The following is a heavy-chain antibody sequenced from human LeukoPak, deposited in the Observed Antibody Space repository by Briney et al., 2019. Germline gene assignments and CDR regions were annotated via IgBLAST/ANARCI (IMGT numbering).Heavy chain of an antibody. J-gene: IGHJ4*02. CDR3: AKVYVWNEYYFDY. Sequence: GGSLRLSCAASGFTFSSYGMCWVRQAPGKGLEWVSAISGSGGSTYYADSVKGRFTISRDNSKNTLYLQMNSLRAEDTAVYYCAKVYVWNEYYFDYWGQGTLVTVSS. V-gene: IGHV3-23*01. D-gene: IGHD1-1*01. CDR1: GFTFSSYG. CDR2: ISGSGGST.